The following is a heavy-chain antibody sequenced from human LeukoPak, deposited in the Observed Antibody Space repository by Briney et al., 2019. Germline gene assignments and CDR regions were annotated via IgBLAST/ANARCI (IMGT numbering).Heavy chain of an antibody. CDR2: IYYSGST. CDR1: GGSISSYY. D-gene: IGHD3-10*01. CDR3: ARGRSYYGSGSLYYYYGMDV. J-gene: IGHJ6*02. V-gene: IGHV4-59*01. Sequence: SETLSLTCTVSGGSISSYYWSWIRQPPGKGLEWIGYIYYSGSTNYNPSLKSRVTISVDTSKNQFSLKLSSVTAADTAVYYCARGRSYYGSGSLYYYYGMDVWGQGTTVTVSS.